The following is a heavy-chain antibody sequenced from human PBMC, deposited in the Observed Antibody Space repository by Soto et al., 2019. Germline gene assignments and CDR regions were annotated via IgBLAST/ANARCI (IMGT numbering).Heavy chain of an antibody. D-gene: IGHD6-19*01. CDR1: GFTFDDYG. V-gene: IGHV3-20*01. CDR3: ARDCRQWLDGLDAFDI. Sequence: GGSLRLSCAASGFTFDDYGMSWVRQAPGKGLEWVSGINWNGGSTGYANSVKGRFTISRDNAKNSLYLQMNSLRAEDTALYHCARDCRQWLDGLDAFDIWGQGTMVTVSS. J-gene: IGHJ3*02. CDR2: INWNGGST.